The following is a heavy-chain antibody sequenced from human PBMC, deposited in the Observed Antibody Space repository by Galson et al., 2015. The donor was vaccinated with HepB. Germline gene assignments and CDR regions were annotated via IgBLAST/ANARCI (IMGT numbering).Heavy chain of an antibody. V-gene: IGHV3-30*02. CDR1: GFTFSSYG. Sequence: SLRLSCAASGFTFSSYGMHWVRQAPGKGLEWVAFIRYDGSNKYYADSVKGRFTISRDNSKNTLYLQMNSLRAEDTAVYYCAKDEDNSYGYDVWPEYYFDYWGQGTLVTVSS. J-gene: IGHJ4*02. CDR3: AKDEDNSYGYDVWPEYYFDY. CDR2: IRYDGSNK. D-gene: IGHD5-18*01.